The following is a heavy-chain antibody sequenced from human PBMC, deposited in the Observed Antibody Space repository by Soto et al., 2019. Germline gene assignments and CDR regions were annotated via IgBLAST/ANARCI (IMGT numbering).Heavy chain of an antibody. CDR1: GFIFSTHG. CDR2: ISSDGSDR. D-gene: IGHD3-22*01. Sequence: VESGGGVVQPGTSLTLSCAGSGFIFSTHGIHWVRQAPGKPLEWVGLISSDGSDRFYGASVKGRFAFSRDNSKNKVSLQMNRLRPDDTAVYYCVKEGHALDDSPNYGDDLLFWGRGTLVTVSS. J-gene: IGHJ4*02. CDR3: VKEGHALDDSPNYGDDLLF. V-gene: IGHV3-30*18.